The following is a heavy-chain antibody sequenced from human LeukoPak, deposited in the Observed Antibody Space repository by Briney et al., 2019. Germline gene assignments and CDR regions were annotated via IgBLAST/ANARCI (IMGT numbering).Heavy chain of an antibody. D-gene: IGHD6-13*01. CDR2: ISSDGRDT. J-gene: IGHJ4*02. CDR1: GFTFSSYG. Sequence: GGSLRLSCAASGFTFSSYGMHWVRQAPGKGLEWVAVISSDGRDTHYVDSVRGRFTISRDNPKNTLYLQMNSLRTEDTAVYYCARDLRLAAAYYFDYWGQGTPVTVSS. CDR3: ARDLRLAAAYYFDY. V-gene: IGHV3-30*19.